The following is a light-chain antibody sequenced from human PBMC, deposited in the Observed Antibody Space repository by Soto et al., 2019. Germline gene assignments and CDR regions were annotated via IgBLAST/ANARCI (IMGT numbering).Light chain of an antibody. J-gene: IGLJ1*01. CDR1: TSNVGGYNY. V-gene: IGLV2-11*01. CDR3: CSYARSYSSV. CDR2: DVS. Sequence: SVLTPPRPVSGSSGQSVTISSTGTTSNVGGYNYVSWYQQQPGKAPKLMIYDVSKRPSGVPDRFSGSKSGNTASLTISGLQAEDQADYYCCSYARSYSSVFGTGTKVTVL.